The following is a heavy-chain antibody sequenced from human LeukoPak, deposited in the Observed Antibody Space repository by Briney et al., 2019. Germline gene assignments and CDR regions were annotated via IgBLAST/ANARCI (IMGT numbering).Heavy chain of an antibody. V-gene: IGHV4-39*01. D-gene: IGHD3-9*01. J-gene: IGHJ5*02. CDR3: ARHTVAASLTGYYWHWFDP. Sequence: PSGTLSLTCTVSGGSISSSSYYWGWIRPPPGKGLEWIGSIYYSGSTYYNPSLKSRVTISVDTSKNQFSLKLSSVTAADTAVYYCARHTVAASLTGYYWHWFDPWGQGTLVTVSS. CDR2: IYYSGST. CDR1: GGSISSSSYY.